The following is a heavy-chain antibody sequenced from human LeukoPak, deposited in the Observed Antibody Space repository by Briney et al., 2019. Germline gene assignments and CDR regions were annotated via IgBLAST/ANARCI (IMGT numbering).Heavy chain of an antibody. V-gene: IGHV4-59*01. D-gene: IGHD3-22*01. CDR3: ARDRGIYYDSSGYWNYGMDV. CDR2: IYYSGST. J-gene: IGHJ6*02. Sequence: SETLSLTCTVSGGSISSYYRSWIRQPPGKGLEWIGYIYYSGSTNYNPSLKSRVTISVDTSKNQFSLKLSSVTAADTAVHYCARDRGIYYDSSGYWNYGMDVWGQGTTVTVSS. CDR1: GGSISSYY.